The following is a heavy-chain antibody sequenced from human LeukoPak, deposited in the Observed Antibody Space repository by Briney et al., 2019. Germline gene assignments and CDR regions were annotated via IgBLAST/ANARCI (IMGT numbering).Heavy chain of an antibody. CDR2: ISGDVVSP. Sequence: GGSLRLSCAASGFTFNNYALTWVRQTPGKGLECVSAISGDVVSPYYVDSVRGRFTISRDNSKNTLYLQMNSLRVEDTPVYFCARDPDAFPYFFYNWGQGTLVTVSS. CDR3: ARDPDAFPYFFYN. CDR1: GFTFNNYA. D-gene: IGHD1-14*01. V-gene: IGHV3-23*01. J-gene: IGHJ4*02.